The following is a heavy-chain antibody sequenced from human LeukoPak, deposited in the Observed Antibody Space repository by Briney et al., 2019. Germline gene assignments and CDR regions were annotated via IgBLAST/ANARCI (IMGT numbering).Heavy chain of an antibody. V-gene: IGHV3-74*01. CDR2: IKSDGST. CDR3: ARAPSEIGGYYPEYFRH. J-gene: IGHJ1*01. Sequence: PGGSLRLSCVASGFTVSSNYMHWVRQAPGKGLVWVSRIKSDGSTNYADSVKGRFTISRDNAKNTVSLQMNSLRAEDTGVYYCARAPSEIGGYYPEYFRHWGQGTLVTVSS. CDR1: GFTVSSNY. D-gene: IGHD3-22*01.